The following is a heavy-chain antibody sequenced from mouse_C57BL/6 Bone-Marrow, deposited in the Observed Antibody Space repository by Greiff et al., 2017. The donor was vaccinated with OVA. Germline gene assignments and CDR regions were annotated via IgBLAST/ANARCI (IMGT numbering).Heavy chain of an antibody. CDR2: ISSGGSYT. D-gene: IGHD2-5*01. J-gene: IGHJ2*01. CDR3: ARHSNLDY. CDR1: GFTFSSYG. V-gene: IGHV5-6*01. Sequence: EVQLVESGRDLVKPGGSLKLSCAASGFTFSSYGMSWVRQTPDKRLEWVATISSGGSYTYYPDSVKGRFTIYRDNAKNTLYLQMSSLKSEDTAMYYCARHSNLDYWGQGTTLTVSS.